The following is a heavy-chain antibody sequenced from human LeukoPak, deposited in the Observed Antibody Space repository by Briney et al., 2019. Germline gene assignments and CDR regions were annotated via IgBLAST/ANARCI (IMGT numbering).Heavy chain of an antibody. CDR3: ARGDSVYDSSFFDY. J-gene: IGHJ4*02. CDR2: INPNSGGT. Sequence: GASVKVSCKASGYTFTGYYMHWVRQAPGQGLEWMGWINPNSGGTNYAQKFQGRVTMTRDTSISTAYMELSRLRSDDTAVYYCARGDSVYDSSFFDYWGQGTLVTVSS. V-gene: IGHV1-2*02. D-gene: IGHD3-22*01. CDR1: GYTFTGYY.